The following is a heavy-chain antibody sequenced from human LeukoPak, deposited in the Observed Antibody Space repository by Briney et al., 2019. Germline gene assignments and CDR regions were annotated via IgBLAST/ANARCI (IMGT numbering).Heavy chain of an antibody. V-gene: IGHV3-23*01. D-gene: IGHD3-10*01. J-gene: IGHJ4*02. CDR1: GFTFSSYG. CDR3: TRGSGSYFSAY. CDR2: ISGSGGST. Sequence: GGSLRLSCAASGFTFSSYGMSWVRQAPGKGLEWVSTISGSGGSTYNADSVKGRFTISRDNSKNTLYLQMKSLRADDTAVYYCTRGSGSYFSAYWGQGTLVTVSS.